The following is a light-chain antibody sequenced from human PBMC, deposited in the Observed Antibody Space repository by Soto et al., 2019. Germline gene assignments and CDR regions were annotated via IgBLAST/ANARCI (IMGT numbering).Light chain of an antibody. CDR3: QHYDSFPIT. CDR1: QSVSSSY. V-gene: IGKV3-20*01. J-gene: IGKJ5*01. CDR2: GAS. Sequence: EIVLTQSSCTLFLYPGEIVTLYCSGSQSVSSSYLAWYQQKPGQPPRLLIYGASSRATGIPDRFSGSGSGTDFTLTISRLEPEDFAVFYCQHYDSFPITFGQGTRLEIK.